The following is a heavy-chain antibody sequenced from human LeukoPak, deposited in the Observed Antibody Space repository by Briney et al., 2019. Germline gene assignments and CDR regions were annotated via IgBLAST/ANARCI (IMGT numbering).Heavy chain of an antibody. Sequence: KTSETLSLTCAVYGGSFSGYYWSWIRQPPGKGLEWIGEINHSGSTNYNPSLKSRVTISVDTSKNQFSLKLSSVTAADTAVYYCARGEDYYGSSGYYNYWGQGTLVTVSS. V-gene: IGHV4-34*01. CDR3: ARGEDYYGSSGYYNY. J-gene: IGHJ4*02. CDR2: INHSGST. D-gene: IGHD3-22*01. CDR1: GGSFSGYY.